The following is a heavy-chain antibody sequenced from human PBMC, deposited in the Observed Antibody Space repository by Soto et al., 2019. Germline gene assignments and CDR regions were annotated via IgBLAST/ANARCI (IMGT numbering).Heavy chain of an antibody. J-gene: IGHJ4*02. CDR1: GFAFSQYG. CDR2: IRSFDYRT. V-gene: IGHV3-23*01. Sequence: GGSLRLSCTASGFAFSQYGMSWVRQAPGKGLEWVSSIRSFDYRTNYADSVKGRFTVSRDNSKSTLSLQMNSLRAEDTAVYYCAKDVESGWYEAFDYWGPGTLVTVSS. CDR3: AKDVESGWYEAFDY. D-gene: IGHD6-19*01.